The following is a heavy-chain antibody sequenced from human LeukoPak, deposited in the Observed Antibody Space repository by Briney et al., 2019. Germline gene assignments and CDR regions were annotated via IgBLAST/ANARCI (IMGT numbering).Heavy chain of an antibody. CDR2: ISSSGGST. CDR1: GFTFNNYG. Sequence: PGGSLRLSCAASGFTFNNYGMTWVRQAPGKGLEWVSFISSSGGSTYYADSVKGRFTISRDNSKNTLYLQMNSLRAGDTAVYYRAKDAQYYYGSGTYFDYWGQGTLVTVSS. J-gene: IGHJ4*02. CDR3: AKDAQYYYGSGTYFDY. V-gene: IGHV3-23*01. D-gene: IGHD3-10*01.